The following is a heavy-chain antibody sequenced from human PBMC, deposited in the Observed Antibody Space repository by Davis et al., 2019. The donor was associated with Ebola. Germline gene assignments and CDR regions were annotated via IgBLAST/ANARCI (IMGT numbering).Heavy chain of an antibody. CDR2: IIPILGIA. CDR1: GYTFTSYG. CDR3: ARLPTFNSNYVVRGMDV. Sequence: SVKVSCKASGYTFTSYGISWVRQAPGQGLEWMGRIIPILGIANYAQKFQGRVTITADKSTSTGYMELSSLRSEDAAVYYCARLPTFNSNYVVRGMDVWGQGTTVTVSS. V-gene: IGHV1-69*04. J-gene: IGHJ6*02. D-gene: IGHD4-11*01.